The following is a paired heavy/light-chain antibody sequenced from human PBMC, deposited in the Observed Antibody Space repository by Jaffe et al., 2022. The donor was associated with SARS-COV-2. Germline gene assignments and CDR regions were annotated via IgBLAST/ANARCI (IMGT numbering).Heavy chain of an antibody. Sequence: QVQLVESGGGLVKPGGSLRLSCVASGFTFSDYYMSWIRQAPGKGLEWVSYISSSGSSIQYADSVKGRFTLSRDNAKNSLFLQMNSLRAEDTAVYYCARGGTNMLSWFGEDDYWGQGTLVTVSS. J-gene: IGHJ4*02. CDR1: GFTFSDYY. CDR2: ISSSGSSI. CDR3: ARGGTNMLSWFGEDDY. D-gene: IGHD3-10*01. V-gene: IGHV3-11*01.
Light chain of an antibody. CDR3: QQYNYWYT. CDR2: GAS. V-gene: IGKV3-15*01. J-gene: IGKJ2*01. CDR1: QSVSNN. Sequence: EIVMTQSPATLSVSPGERATLSCRASQSVSNNLAWYQQKPGQAPRLLIYGASTRATGIPAKFSGSGSGTEFTLTISSLQSEDFAVYYCQQYNYWYTFGQGTKLEIK.